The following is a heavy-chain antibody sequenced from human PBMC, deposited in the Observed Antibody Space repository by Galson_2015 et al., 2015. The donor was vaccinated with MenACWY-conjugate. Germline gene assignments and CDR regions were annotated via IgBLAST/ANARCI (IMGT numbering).Heavy chain of an antibody. Sequence: GTTDYAAPVKGRFTISRGDSKNTLYLQMNSLRTDDTAVYYCTTLTMRLVHDDYWGQGTLVTVSS. CDR3: TTLTMRLVHDDY. V-gene: IGHV3-15*01. D-gene: IGHD3-22*01. J-gene: IGHJ4*02. CDR2: GTT.